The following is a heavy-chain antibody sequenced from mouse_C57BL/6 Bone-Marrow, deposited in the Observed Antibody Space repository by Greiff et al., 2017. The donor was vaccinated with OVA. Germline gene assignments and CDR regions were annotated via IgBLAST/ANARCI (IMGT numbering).Heavy chain of an antibody. D-gene: IGHD1-1*01. CDR1: GFNIKDDS. V-gene: IGHV14-4*01. CDR3: TLITTVLYYYAMDY. CDR2: IDPESGDT. Sequence: VQLQQSGAELVRPGASVKLSCTASGFNIKDDSMHWVKQRPEQGLAWIGWIDPESGDTEYASKFQGKATISADTSTNTAYLQLSSLTSEVTAVYYCTLITTVLYYYAMDYWGQGTSVTVSS. J-gene: IGHJ4*01.